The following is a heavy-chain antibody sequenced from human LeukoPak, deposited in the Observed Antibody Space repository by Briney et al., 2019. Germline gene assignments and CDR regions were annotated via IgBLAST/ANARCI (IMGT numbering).Heavy chain of an antibody. CDR3: ARVWAAAGTGYFQH. Sequence: SETLSLTCIVSGGSISSYYWSWIRQPPGKGLEWIGYIYYSGSTNYNPSLKSRVTISVDTSKNQFSLKLSSVTAADTAVYYCARVWAAAGTGYFQHWGQGTLVTVSS. CDR2: IYYSGST. D-gene: IGHD6-13*01. J-gene: IGHJ1*01. V-gene: IGHV4-59*01. CDR1: GGSISSYY.